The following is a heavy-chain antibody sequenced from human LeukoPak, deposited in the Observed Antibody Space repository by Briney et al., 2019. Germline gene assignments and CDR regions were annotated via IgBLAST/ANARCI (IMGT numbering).Heavy chain of an antibody. CDR2: INPNSGGT. V-gene: IGHV1-2*02. J-gene: IGHJ3*02. D-gene: IGHD3-10*01. CDR1: GYTFTNYY. Sequence: GASVKVSCKASGYTFTNYYMHWVRQAPGEGLEWMGWINPNSGGTNYAQKFQGRVTMTRDTSISTAYMEPSRLTSDDTAVYYCARDRGHPAAFDIWGQGTMVTVSS. CDR3: ARDRGHPAAFDI.